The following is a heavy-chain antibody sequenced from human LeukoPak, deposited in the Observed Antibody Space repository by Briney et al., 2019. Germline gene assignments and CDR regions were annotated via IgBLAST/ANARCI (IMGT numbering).Heavy chain of an antibody. CDR2: INHSGSA. D-gene: IGHD3-10*01. J-gene: IGHJ5*01. CDR3: ARRPRGGIIKTWFDS. Sequence: KSSETLSLTCAVYDGSFSGCYCTWIRQPPGKGLEWLGEINHSGSANYNPSLKSRVTILLDTSKNQFSLNLSSVTAADTAVYYCARRPRGGIIKTWFDSWGQGTLVTVSS. V-gene: IGHV4-34*01. CDR1: DGSFSGCY.